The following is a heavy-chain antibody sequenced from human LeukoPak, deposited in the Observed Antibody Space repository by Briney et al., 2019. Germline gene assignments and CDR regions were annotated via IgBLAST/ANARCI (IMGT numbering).Heavy chain of an antibody. CDR3: ARVTAVAGTSVGVDA. J-gene: IGHJ4*02. Sequence: GGSLRLSCAASGFTFSNYWMHWVRQTPGKGLVWVSRINSDASVTTYADSAKGRFTISRDNAKNTLYLQMNSLRAEDTAVYYCARVTAVAGTSVGVDAWGQGILVTVS. CDR2: INSDASVT. CDR1: GFTFSNYW. V-gene: IGHV3-74*01. D-gene: IGHD6-19*01.